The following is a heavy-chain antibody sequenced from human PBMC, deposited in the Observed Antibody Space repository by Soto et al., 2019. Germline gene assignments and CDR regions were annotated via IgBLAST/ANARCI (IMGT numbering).Heavy chain of an antibody. CDR2: ISSSSSYI. J-gene: IGHJ4*02. CDR3: ARVGSPLDY. D-gene: IGHD1-26*01. V-gene: IGHV3-21*01. Sequence: GGSLRLSCAAAGFTFSSYSMNWVRQGPGRGLEWVSSISSSSSYIYYADSVKGRFTISRDNAKNSLYLQMNSLRAEDTAVYYCARVGSPLDYWGQGTLVTVSS. CDR1: GFTFSSYS.